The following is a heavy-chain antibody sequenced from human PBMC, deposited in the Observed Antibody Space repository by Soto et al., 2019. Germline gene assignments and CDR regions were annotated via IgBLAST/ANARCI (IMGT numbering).Heavy chain of an antibody. CDR2: INHSGST. D-gene: IGHD6-19*01. CDR3: ARGERGSSGRYNWFDP. V-gene: IGHV4-34*01. CDR1: GGSFSGYY. J-gene: IGHJ5*02. Sequence: QVQLQQWGAGLLKPSETLSLTCAVYGGSFSGYYWSWIRQPPGKGLEWIGEINHSGSTNYNPSLKSRVTISVDKSKNQFALKLSSVTAADTAVYYCARGERGSSGRYNWFDPWGQGTLVTVSS.